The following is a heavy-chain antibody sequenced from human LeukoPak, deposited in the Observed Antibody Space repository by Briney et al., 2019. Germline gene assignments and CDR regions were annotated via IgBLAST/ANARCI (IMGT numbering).Heavy chain of an antibody. CDR2: ISSSSSYI. D-gene: IGHD3-10*01. CDR1: GFTFSSYS. V-gene: IGHV3-21*01. J-gene: IGHJ6*02. Sequence: PGGSLRLSCAAPGFTFSSYSMNWVRQAPGKGLEWVSSISSSSSYIYYADSVKGRFTISRDNAKNSLYLQMNSLRAEDTAVYYCAGHYGSGRNYYYGMDVWGQGTTVTVSS. CDR3: AGHYGSGRNYYYGMDV.